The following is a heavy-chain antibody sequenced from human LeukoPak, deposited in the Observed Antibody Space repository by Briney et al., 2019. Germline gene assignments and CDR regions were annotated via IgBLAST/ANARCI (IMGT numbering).Heavy chain of an antibody. Sequence: ASVKVSRKASGYTFTNYGISWVRQAPGQGLEWMGRISGYKDNTHYAQKLQGRVTMTTDTSTSTAYMELRSLRSDDTAVYYCARDGYYYDSSGYHIYWGQGTLVTVSS. CDR3: ARDGYYYDSSGYHIY. CDR1: GYTFTNYG. D-gene: IGHD3-22*01. J-gene: IGHJ4*02. V-gene: IGHV1-18*01. CDR2: ISGYKDNT.